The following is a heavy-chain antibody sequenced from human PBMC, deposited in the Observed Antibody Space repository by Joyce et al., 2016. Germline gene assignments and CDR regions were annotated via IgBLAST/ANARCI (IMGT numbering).Heavy chain of an antibody. J-gene: IGHJ6*02. CDR3: ARGGIDYSYGMDV. Sequence: QLVESGGGLVKPGGSLRISCEVSGLTFSSSSMSWFRLAPGKGLEWVAAISGSSYYIFHEDSVRGRFTVSRDNAKKTLYLQMNSLRVEDTAVYYCARGGIDYSYGMDVWGQGTTVTVSS. V-gene: IGHV3-21*01. CDR1: GLTFSSSS. CDR2: ISGSSYYI.